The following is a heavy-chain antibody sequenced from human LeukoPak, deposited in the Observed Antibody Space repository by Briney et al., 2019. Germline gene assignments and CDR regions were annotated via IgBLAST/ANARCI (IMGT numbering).Heavy chain of an antibody. CDR2: ISYDGSNK. J-gene: IGHJ4*02. D-gene: IGHD2-2*01. CDR3: AKDRGPPSPDY. Sequence: PGRSLRLSCAASGFTFSSYAMHWVRQAPGKGLEWVAVISYDGSNKYYADSVKGRFTISRDNSKNTLYLQMNSLRAEDTAVYYCAKDRGPPSPDYWGQGTLVTVSS. V-gene: IGHV3-30-3*01. CDR1: GFTFSSYA.